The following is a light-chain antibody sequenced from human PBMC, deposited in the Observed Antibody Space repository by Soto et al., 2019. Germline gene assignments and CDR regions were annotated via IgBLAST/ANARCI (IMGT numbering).Light chain of an antibody. V-gene: IGLV2-14*01. J-gene: IGLJ1*01. CDR3: SSYTSSITPYV. CDR2: GVS. Sequence: LTQPASVSGSPGQSITSSCTGTITDIGADNCVSWYQQHPVKAPKLLIYGVSSRPSGVSHRFSGSKSGNAAYLTISALQADDEAEYYCSSYTSSITPYVFGTGTKVTV. CDR1: ITDIGADNC.